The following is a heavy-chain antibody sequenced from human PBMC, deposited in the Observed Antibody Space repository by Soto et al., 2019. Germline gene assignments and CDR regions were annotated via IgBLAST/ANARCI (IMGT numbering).Heavy chain of an antibody. CDR2: IIPIFGTA. CDR3: ARGVVLDYSRILSGLFDP. J-gene: IGHJ5*02. Sequence: LVGSANEQELEWMGGIIPIFGTANYAQKFQGRVTITADESTSTAYMELSSLRAEDTAVYYCARGVVLDYSRILSGLFDPWGQGTLVTVSS. D-gene: IGHD1-26*01. V-gene: IGHV1-69*01.